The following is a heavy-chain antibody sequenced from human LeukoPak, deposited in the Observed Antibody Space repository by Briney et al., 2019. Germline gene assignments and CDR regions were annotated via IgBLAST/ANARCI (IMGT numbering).Heavy chain of an antibody. CDR3: ASPTTYTGEIAVAAPWYFDL. Sequence: SVKVSCKASGGTFTSYAISWVRQAPGQGLGWMGGIIPIFGTANYAQKFQGRGTITTDESTSTAYMELSSLRAEDTAVYDCASPTTYTGEIAVAAPWYFDLWGRGTVVTVSS. D-gene: IGHD6-19*01. CDR1: GGTFTSYA. CDR2: IIPIFGTA. J-gene: IGHJ2*01. V-gene: IGHV1-69*05.